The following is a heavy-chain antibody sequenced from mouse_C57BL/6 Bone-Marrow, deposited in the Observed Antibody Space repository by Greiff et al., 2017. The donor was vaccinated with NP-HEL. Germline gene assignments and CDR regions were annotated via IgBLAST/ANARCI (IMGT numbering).Heavy chain of an antibody. J-gene: IGHJ3*01. CDR3: ARGPPFAY. V-gene: IGHV1-69*01. CDR2: IDPSDSYT. CDR1: GYTFTSYW. Sequence: VQLQQPGAELVMPGASVKLSCKASGYTFTSYWMHWVKQRPGQGLEWIGEIDPSDSYTNYNQKFKGKSTLTVDKSSSTAYMQLSSLTSEDSAVYYCARGPPFAYWGQGTLVTVSA.